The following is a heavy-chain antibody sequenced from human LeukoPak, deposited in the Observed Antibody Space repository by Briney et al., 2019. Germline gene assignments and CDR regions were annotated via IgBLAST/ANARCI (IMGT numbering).Heavy chain of an antibody. CDR2: IYSGGST. D-gene: IGHD3-22*01. J-gene: IGHJ4*02. CDR1: GFTVSSNY. Sequence: GGSLRLSCAASGFTVSSNYMSWVRQAPGKGLEWVSVIYSGGSTYYADSVKGRFTISRDNSKNTLYLQMNSLRAEDTAVYYCARGEGDYYDSSGYSLGYFDYWGQGTLVTVSS. CDR3: ARGEGDYYDSSGYSLGYFDY. V-gene: IGHV3-53*01.